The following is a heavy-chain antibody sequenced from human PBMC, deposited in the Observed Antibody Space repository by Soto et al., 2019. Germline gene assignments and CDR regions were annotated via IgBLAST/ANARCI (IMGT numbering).Heavy chain of an antibody. D-gene: IGHD3-10*01. CDR1: GGTFNTYA. CDR2: IIPIFGIK. CDR3: AKEAGDH. V-gene: IGHV1-69*01. Sequence: QMQLVQSGAEVKERGSSVKISCKTSGGTFNTYALTWVRQAPGQGLEWIGCIIPIFGIKNVAQRFQGRVTSHADESLTTAYMSMTSLRSDDTAVYYCAKEAGDHWGQGTLVTVSS. J-gene: IGHJ4*02.